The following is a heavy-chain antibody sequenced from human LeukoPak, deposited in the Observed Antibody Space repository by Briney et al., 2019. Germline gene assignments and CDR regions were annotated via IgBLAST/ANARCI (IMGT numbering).Heavy chain of an antibody. CDR2: ISGSDDGT. D-gene: IGHD2-15*01. V-gene: IGHV3-23*01. Sequence: GGSLRLSCAASGFTFSTYAVSWVRQIPGKGLEWVSAISGSDDGTYYAGSVKGRFTISRDNSRNTLYLQMNTLRAEDTAVYFCAKSPVSSCRGSFCYPFDYWGQGNLVTVSS. J-gene: IGHJ4*02. CDR3: AKSPVSSCRGSFCYPFDY. CDR1: GFTFSTYA.